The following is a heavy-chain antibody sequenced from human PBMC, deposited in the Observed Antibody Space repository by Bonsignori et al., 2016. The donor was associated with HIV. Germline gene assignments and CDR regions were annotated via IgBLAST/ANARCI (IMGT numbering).Heavy chain of an antibody. CDR1: GGAFNSFG. J-gene: IGHJ4*03. D-gene: IGHD6-25*01. V-gene: IGHV1-69*12. CDR2: IIPPLVTP. Sequence: VQLVQSGAEVKMPGSSVKVSCKASGGAFNSFGISWVRQAPGQGLEWMGGIIPPLVTPRVRHRGSVRARLTVSVPDGVHRVQSTWRLRNLRSDDTAVYYCARVVINPYRSGYFDLLGP. CDR3: ARVVINPYRSGYFDL.